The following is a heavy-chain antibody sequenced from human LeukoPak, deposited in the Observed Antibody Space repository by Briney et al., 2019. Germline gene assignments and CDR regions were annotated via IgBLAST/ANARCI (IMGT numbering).Heavy chain of an antibody. J-gene: IGHJ4*02. CDR2: ISGSGGST. D-gene: IGHD3-22*01. Sequence: GGSLRLSCAASGFTFSSYAMSWVRQASGKGLEWVSAISGSGGSTYYADSVKGRFTISRDNSKNTLYLQMNSLRAEDTAVYYCAKGDYYDSSGYDYWGQGTLVTVSS. CDR3: AKGDYYDSSGYDY. V-gene: IGHV3-23*01. CDR1: GFTFSSYA.